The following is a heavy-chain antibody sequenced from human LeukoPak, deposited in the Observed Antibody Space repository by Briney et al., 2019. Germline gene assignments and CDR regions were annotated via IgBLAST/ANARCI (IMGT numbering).Heavy chain of an antibody. CDR1: GGTFSSYA. J-gene: IGHJ4*02. CDR2: IIPILGIA. Sequence: ASVKVSCKASGGTFSSYAISWVRQAPGQGLEWMGRIIPILGIANYAQKFQGRVTITADKSTSTAYMELSSLRSEDTAVYYCARETIVVGTLYYFDYWGQGTLVTVSS. CDR3: ARETIVVGTLYYFDY. D-gene: IGHD2-21*02. V-gene: IGHV1-69*04.